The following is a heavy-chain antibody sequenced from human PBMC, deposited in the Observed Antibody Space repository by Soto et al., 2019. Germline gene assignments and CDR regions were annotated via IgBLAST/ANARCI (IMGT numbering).Heavy chain of an antibody. V-gene: IGHV3-30-3*01. J-gene: IGHJ5*02. CDR3: ARESEFSQKSTVAGIGGRLWFDP. CDR2: ISYDGSNK. Sequence: QVQLVESGGGVVQPGRSLRLSCAASGFTFSSYAMHWVRQAPGKGLEWVAVISYDGSNKYYADSVKGRFTISRDNSKNTLYLQMNGVRAEETAVYYCARESEFSQKSTVAGIGGRLWFDPWGQGTLVTVSS. D-gene: IGHD6-19*01. CDR1: GFTFSSYA.